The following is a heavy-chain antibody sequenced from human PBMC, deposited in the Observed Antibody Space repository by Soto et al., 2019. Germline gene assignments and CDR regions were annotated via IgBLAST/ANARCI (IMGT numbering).Heavy chain of an antibody. CDR3: ARCGDYVGGWYFDL. Sequence: QVQLQQWGAGLLKPSETLSLTCAVYGGAFSGYYWNWIRQPPGKGLEWIGEINDSGSINYNPSLKSRVPISVDTSKNQCSLSLTSVTAADTAVYYCARCGDYVGGWYFDLWGRGTLVTVSS. V-gene: IGHV4-34*02. D-gene: IGHD4-17*01. CDR1: GGAFSGYY. J-gene: IGHJ2*01. CDR2: INDSGSI.